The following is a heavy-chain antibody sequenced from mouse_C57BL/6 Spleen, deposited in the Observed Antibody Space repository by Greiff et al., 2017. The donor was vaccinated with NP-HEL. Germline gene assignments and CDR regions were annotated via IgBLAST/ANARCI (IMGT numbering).Heavy chain of an antibody. J-gene: IGHJ4*01. D-gene: IGHD1-1*01. CDR1: GFTFSSYG. Sequence: EVKLVESGGDLVKPGGSLKLSCAASGFTFSSYGMSWVRQTPDKRLEWVATISSGGSYTYYPDSVKGRFTISRDNAKNTLYLQMSSLKSEDTAMYYCARHRITTVVAPMDYWGQGTSVTVSS. V-gene: IGHV5-6*01. CDR2: ISSGGSYT. CDR3: ARHRITTVVAPMDY.